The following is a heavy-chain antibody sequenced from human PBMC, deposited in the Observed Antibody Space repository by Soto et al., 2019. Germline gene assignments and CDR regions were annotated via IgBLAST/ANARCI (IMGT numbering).Heavy chain of an antibody. J-gene: IGHJ4*02. CDR2: ISYDGSNK. CDR1: GFTFSSYG. D-gene: IGHD6-19*01. Sequence: QPGGSLRLSCAASGFTFSSYGMHWVRQAPGKGLEWVAVISYDGSNKYYADSVKGRFTISRDNSENTLYLLMNSLRAEDTAVYYCAKERRAGSGWYDYWGQGTLVTVSS. V-gene: IGHV3-30*18. CDR3: AKERRAGSGWYDY.